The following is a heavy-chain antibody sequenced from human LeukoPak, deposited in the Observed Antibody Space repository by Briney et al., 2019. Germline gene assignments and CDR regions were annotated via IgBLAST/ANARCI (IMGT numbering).Heavy chain of an antibody. D-gene: IGHD3-16*01. CDR1: GFSLSTSGVG. J-gene: IGHJ4*02. V-gene: IGHV2-5*02. Sequence: SGPTLVKPTQTLTLTCTFSGFSLSTSGVGVGWIRQPPGKALEWLALIYWDDDKRYCPSLKSRLTITKDTSKNQVVLTMTNMDPVDTATYYCAHSRARREVWPYTLDYWGQGTLVTVSS. CDR2: IYWDDDK. CDR3: AHSRARREVWPYTLDY.